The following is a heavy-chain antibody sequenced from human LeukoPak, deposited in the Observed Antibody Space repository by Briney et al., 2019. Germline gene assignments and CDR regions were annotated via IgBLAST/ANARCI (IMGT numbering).Heavy chain of an antibody. CDR3: ARESYFYRAVDY. D-gene: IGHD1-26*01. J-gene: IGHJ4*02. CDR2: ISTSSSTI. CDR1: GFTFSNYN. V-gene: IGHV3-48*01. Sequence: GGTLRLSCAASGFTFSNYNMNWVRQAPGKGLEWGSYISTSSSTIYYADSVKGRFTISRDNAKNSLYLQMNSLRAEDTAVYYCARESYFYRAVDYWGQGTLVTVSS.